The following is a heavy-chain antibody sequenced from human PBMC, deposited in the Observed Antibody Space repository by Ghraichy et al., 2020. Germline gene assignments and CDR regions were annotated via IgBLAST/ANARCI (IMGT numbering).Heavy chain of an antibody. CDR1: GFTFDDYA. CDR3: AKVGGSRYYYYYMDV. CDR2: ISGDGGST. D-gene: IGHD1-26*01. Sequence: GGSPRLSCAASGFTFDDYAMHWVRQAPGKGLEWVSLISGDGGSTYYADSVKGRFTISRDNSKNSLYLQMNSLRTEDTALYYCAKVGGSRYYYYYMDVWGKGTTVTVSS. J-gene: IGHJ6*03. V-gene: IGHV3-43*02.